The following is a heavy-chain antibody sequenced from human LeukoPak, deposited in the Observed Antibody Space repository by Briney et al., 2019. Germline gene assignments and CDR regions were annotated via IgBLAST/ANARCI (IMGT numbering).Heavy chain of an antibody. V-gene: IGHV3-23*01. J-gene: IGHJ3*02. D-gene: IGHD3-22*01. Sequence: SGGSLRLSCAASGFRFSTYAMNWVRQIPGKGPEWVSGISSSGEKTYYSDSVKGRFTISRDNSKNTLYLQMNSLRAEDTAVYYCAKGVVVTIDAFDIWGQGTMVTVSS. CDR1: GFRFSTYA. CDR3: AKGVVVTIDAFDI. CDR2: ISSSGEKT.